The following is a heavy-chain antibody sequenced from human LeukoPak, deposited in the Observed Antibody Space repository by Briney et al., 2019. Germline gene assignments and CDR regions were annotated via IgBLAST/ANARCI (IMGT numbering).Heavy chain of an antibody. D-gene: IGHD6-13*01. CDR1: GYTFTSYG. Sequence: GASVKVSCKASGYTFTSYGISWVRQAPGQGLEWMGWISAYNGNTNYAQKLQGRVTMTTDTSTSTAYMELRSLRSEDTAVYYCASAGYSSSWGAHMDVWGKGTTVTVSS. CDR2: ISAYNGNT. CDR3: ASAGYSSSWGAHMDV. V-gene: IGHV1-18*01. J-gene: IGHJ6*03.